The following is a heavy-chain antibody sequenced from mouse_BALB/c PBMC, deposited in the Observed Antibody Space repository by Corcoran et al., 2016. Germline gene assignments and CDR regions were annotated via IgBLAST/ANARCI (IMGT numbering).Heavy chain of an antibody. CDR3: ASYYGSSDAMDY. Sequence: QVQLQQSGAELAKPGASVKMSCKASGYTFTSYWKHWVKQRPRQGLEWIGYINPSTGYTEYNQKFKDKATLTADKSSSTAYMQLSSLTSEDSAVYYCASYYGSSDAMDYWGQGTSVTVSS. J-gene: IGHJ4*01. CDR2: INPSTGYT. D-gene: IGHD1-1*01. V-gene: IGHV1-7*01. CDR1: GYTFTSYW.